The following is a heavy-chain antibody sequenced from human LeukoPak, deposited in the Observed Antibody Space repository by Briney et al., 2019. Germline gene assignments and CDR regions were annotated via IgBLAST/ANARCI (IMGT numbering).Heavy chain of an antibody. V-gene: IGHV1-46*01. D-gene: IGHD3-9*01. CDR3: AREAHDILTGYYLSRGHFDY. Sequence: ASVKVSCKASGYTFTSYYMHWVRQAPGQGLEWMGIINPSGGSTSYAQKFQGRVTMTRDMSTSTVYMELSSLRSEDTAVYYCAREAHDILTGYYLSRGHFDYWGQGTLVTVSS. CDR2: INPSGGST. CDR1: GYTFTSYY. J-gene: IGHJ4*02.